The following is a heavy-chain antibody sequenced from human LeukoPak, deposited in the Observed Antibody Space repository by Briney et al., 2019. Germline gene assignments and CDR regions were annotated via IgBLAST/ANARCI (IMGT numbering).Heavy chain of an antibody. V-gene: IGHV4-38-2*02. Sequence: PSETLSLTCTVSGYSISSGYYWGWIRQPPGKGLEWIGSIYFSGGTYYNASLKSRVTISVDTSKNQFSLKLSSVTAADTAVYYCARRGITMVRGVRLYYYYYMDVWGKGTTVTISS. CDR1: GYSISSGYY. CDR3: ARRGITMVRGVRLYYYYYMDV. J-gene: IGHJ6*03. D-gene: IGHD3-10*01. CDR2: IYFSGGT.